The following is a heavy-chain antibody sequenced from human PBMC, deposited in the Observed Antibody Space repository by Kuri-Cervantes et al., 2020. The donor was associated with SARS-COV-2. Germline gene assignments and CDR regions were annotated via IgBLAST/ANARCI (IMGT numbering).Heavy chain of an antibody. V-gene: IGHV3-23*01. D-gene: IGHD3-16*02. CDR1: RFTFSSYA. Sequence: GGSLRLSCAASRFTFSSYAMSWVRQAPGKGLEWVSAISGSGGSTYYADPVKGRFTISRDNAKNTLYLQMNSLRAEDTAVYYCARGNFMITLGGVIPKNELDAFDIWGQGTMVTVSS. CDR3: ARGNFMITLGGVIPKNELDAFDI. CDR2: ISGSGGST. J-gene: IGHJ3*02.